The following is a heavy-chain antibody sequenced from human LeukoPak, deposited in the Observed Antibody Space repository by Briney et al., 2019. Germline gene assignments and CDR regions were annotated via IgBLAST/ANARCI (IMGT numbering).Heavy chain of an antibody. CDR3: AKDTDSSGWRPPES. D-gene: IGHD6-19*01. CDR1: GFSFSTYS. Sequence: GGSLRLSCAASGFSFSTYSMNWVRQAPGKGLEWVSSISTTSSHIYYADSMKGRFTISRDNAKDSLYLQMNSLRVEDTALYYCAKDTDSSGWRPPESWGQGTLVTVSS. V-gene: IGHV3-21*04. CDR2: ISTTSSHI. J-gene: IGHJ1*01.